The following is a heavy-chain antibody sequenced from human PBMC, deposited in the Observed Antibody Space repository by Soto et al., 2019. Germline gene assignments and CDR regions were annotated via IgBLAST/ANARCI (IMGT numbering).Heavy chain of an antibody. CDR1: GFTFSSYA. V-gene: IGHV3-30-3*01. CDR3: ARDDYRFNRGYGFSMDV. Sequence: PGGSLRLSCAASGFTFSSYAMHWVRQAPGKGLEWVAVISYDGSNKYYADSVKGRFTISRDNSKNTLYLQMNSLRAEDTAVYYCARDDYRFNRGYGFSMDVWGQGTTVTVSS. J-gene: IGHJ6*02. D-gene: IGHD5-12*01. CDR2: ISYDGSNK.